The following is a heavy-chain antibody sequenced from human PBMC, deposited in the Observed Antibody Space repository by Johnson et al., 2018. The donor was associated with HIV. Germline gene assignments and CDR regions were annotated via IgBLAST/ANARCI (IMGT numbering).Heavy chain of an antibody. CDR1: GFTFSSYA. V-gene: IGHV3-30*04. CDR3: ARGYCGGDCFSWSALSGPFDI. J-gene: IGHJ3*02. D-gene: IGHD2-21*01. CDR2: IRYDGSNQ. Sequence: QVQLVESGGGVVQPGRSLRLSCAASGFTFSSYAMHWVRQAPGKGLEWVAVIRYDGSNQYYADSVKGRFTISRDNSKNTLYLQMNSLRAEDTAVYYCARGYCGGDCFSWSALSGPFDIWGQGTMVTVSS.